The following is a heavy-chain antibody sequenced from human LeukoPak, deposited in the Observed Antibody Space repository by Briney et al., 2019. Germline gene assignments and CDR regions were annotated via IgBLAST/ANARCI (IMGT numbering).Heavy chain of an antibody. CDR2: IDPNSGGT. D-gene: IGHD5-18*01. CDR1: GFSFTGYF. CDR3: ARGPHDTAYYFDQ. J-gene: IGHJ4*02. V-gene: IGHV1-2*06. Sequence: ASVKVSCKASGFSFTGYFMHRVRQAPGQGPEWMGRIDPNSGGTNYALKVQGRVTMTRDTPITTAYMDLSRLRSDDTAVYYCARGPHDTAYYFDQWGQGTLVTVSS.